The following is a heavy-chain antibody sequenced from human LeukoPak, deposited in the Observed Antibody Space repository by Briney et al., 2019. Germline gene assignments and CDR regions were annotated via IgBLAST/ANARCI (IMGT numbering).Heavy chain of an antibody. J-gene: IGHJ4*02. CDR3: AKSYYGSGSYYEFSDYYFDY. CDR2: ISYDGSNK. D-gene: IGHD3-10*01. Sequence: GGSLRLSCAASGFTFSSYGMRWVRQAPGKGLEWVAVISYDGSNKYYADSVRGRFTISRDNSKNTLYLQMNSLRAEDTAVYYCAKSYYGSGSYYEFSDYYFDYWGQGTLVTVSS. V-gene: IGHV3-30*18. CDR1: GFTFSSYG.